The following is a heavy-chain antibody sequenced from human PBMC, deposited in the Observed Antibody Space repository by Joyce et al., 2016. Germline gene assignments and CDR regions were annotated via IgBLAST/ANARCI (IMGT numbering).Heavy chain of an antibody. CDR1: GFPFKDYS. CDR2: ISGSSYHI. D-gene: IGHD7-27*01. V-gene: IGHV3-21*01. CDR3: GTVPGANNY. J-gene: IGHJ4*02. Sequence: EVQLVESGGGLVKPGGSLRLSCAASGFPFKDYSMYWVRQAPGKGLEWVSAISGSSYHIFYVDSVKGRFTISRDNAKNSLYLQMNSLTAEDTAVYFCGTVPGANNYWGQGTLVTVSS.